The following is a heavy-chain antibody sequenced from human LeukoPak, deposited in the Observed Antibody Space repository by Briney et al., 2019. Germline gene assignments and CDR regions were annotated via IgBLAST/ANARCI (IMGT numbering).Heavy chain of an antibody. V-gene: IGHV4-59*01. CDR3: ARVLPSDYYGSGSYSYYYYYGMDV. CDR2: IYYSGST. Sequence: PSETLSLTCTVSGGSISSYYWSWIRQPPGKGLEWIGYIYYSGSTKYNPSLKSRVTISVDTSKNQFSLKLSSVTAADTAVYYCARVLPSDYYGSGSYSYYYYYGMDVWGQGTTVTVSS. CDR1: GGSISSYY. D-gene: IGHD3-10*01. J-gene: IGHJ6*02.